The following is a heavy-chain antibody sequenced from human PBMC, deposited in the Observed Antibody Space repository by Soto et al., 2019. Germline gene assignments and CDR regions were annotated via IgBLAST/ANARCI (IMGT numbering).Heavy chain of an antibody. CDR1: GDSISSSKW. CDR3: AYSTGWYRIDN. V-gene: IGHV4-4*02. CDR2: IFHTGST. D-gene: IGHD6-19*01. J-gene: IGHJ4*02. Sequence: QVQLQESGPGRVKSSGTLSLTCGVSGDSISSSKWWSWVRQPPGKGLEWIGDIFHTGSTNYNPSLKRRVTISIDKSKNQFSLRLSSVTAADTAVYYCAYSTGWYRIDNWGQGSLVTVSS.